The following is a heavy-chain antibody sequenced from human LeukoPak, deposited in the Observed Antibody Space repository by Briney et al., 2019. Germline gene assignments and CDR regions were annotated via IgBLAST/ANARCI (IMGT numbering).Heavy chain of an antibody. CDR3: ARDPDVYSGSHPGFDY. J-gene: IGHJ4*02. V-gene: IGHV4-61*02. Sequence: PSETLSLTCTVSGGSISSGSYYWSWIRQPAGKGLEWIGRIYTSGSTNYNPSLKRRVTISVDTSKNQFSLKLSSVTAADTAVYYCARDPDVYSGSHPGFDYWGQGTLVTVSS. D-gene: IGHD1-26*01. CDR2: IYTSGST. CDR1: GGSISSGSYY.